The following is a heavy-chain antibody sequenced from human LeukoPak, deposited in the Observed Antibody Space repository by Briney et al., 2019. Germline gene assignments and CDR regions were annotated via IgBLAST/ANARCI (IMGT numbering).Heavy chain of an antibody. CDR2: IKQDGSEK. CDR3: ARADIVAMIWGGIYDNGYY. V-gene: IGHV3-7*01. J-gene: IGHJ4*02. Sequence: GGSLRLSCAASGFTFSSYWMSWVRQAPGKGLEWVANIKQDGSEKYYVDSVKGRFTISRDNAKNSLYLQMNSLRAEDTAVYYCARADIVAMIWGGIYDNGYYWGQGTLVTVSS. D-gene: IGHD5-12*01. CDR1: GFTFSSYW.